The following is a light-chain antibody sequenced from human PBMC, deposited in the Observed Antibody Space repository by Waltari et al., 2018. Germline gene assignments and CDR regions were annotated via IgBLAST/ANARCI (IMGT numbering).Light chain of an antibody. CDR3: FSFVAANSFV. Sequence: QSALTQPASVSGSPGQSITLPCTGTSNDIGHYDLVSWYQQRPGEAPKLLMYGATKRPSGVSNRFSGSKSGKTASLTISGLQTEDEADYYCFSFVAANSFVFGPGTKVTVL. J-gene: IGLJ1*01. CDR2: GAT. V-gene: IGLV2-23*01. CDR1: SNDIGHYDL.